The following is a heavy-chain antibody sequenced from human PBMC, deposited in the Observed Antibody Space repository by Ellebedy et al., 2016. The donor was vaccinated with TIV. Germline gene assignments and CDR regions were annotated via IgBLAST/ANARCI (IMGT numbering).Heavy chain of an antibody. CDR2: ISGSGGST. CDR1: GFIFSSYA. Sequence: GGSLRLSXAASGFIFSSYAMSWVRQAPGKGLEWVSAISGSGGSTYYADSVKGRFTISRDNSKNTLYLQMNSLRAEDTAVYYCARSSGWYKDYYYGMDVWGQGTTVTVSS. V-gene: IGHV3-23*01. CDR3: ARSSGWYKDYYYGMDV. D-gene: IGHD6-19*01. J-gene: IGHJ6*02.